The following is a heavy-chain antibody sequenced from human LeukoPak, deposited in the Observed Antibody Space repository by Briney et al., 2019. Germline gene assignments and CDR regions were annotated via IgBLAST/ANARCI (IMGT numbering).Heavy chain of an antibody. J-gene: IGHJ4*02. V-gene: IGHV3-23*01. CDR2: ITGSGGFT. CDR3: VRSLDY. Sequence: GGSLRLSCAASGFPFSTYAMNWVRQAPGKGLEWVSVITGSGGFTQYADSVKGRFTISRDNSKNTVYLQMNSLRVEDTALYYCVRSLDYWGQRTLVTVSS. CDR1: GFPFSTYA.